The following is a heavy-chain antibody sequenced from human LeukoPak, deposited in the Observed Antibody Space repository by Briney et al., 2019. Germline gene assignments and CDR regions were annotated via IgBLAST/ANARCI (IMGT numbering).Heavy chain of an antibody. J-gene: IGHJ4*02. CDR2: IIPIFGTA. V-gene: IGHV1-69*05. CDR1: GGTFSSYA. CDR3: ALRGLGFDY. D-gene: IGHD5-12*01. Sequence: ASVKVSCKASGGTFSSYAISWVRQAPGQGLEWMGGIIPIFGTANYAQKFQGRVTITTDESTSTAYMELSSLRSEDTGVYYSALRGLGFDYWGQGTLVTVSS.